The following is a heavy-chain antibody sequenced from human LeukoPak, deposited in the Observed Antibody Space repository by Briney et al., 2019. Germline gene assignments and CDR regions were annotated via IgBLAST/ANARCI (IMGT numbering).Heavy chain of an antibody. D-gene: IGHD3-10*01. CDR3: ARVFFTMVRGVKTYYFDC. J-gene: IGHJ4*02. CDR1: GFTFSSYS. V-gene: IGHV3-21*01. CDR2: ISSSSSYI. Sequence: GGSLRLSCAASGFTFSSYSMNWVRQAPGKGLEWVSSISSSSSYIYYADSVKGRFTISRDNAKNSLYLQMNSLRAEDTAVYYCARVFFTMVRGVKTYYFDCWGQGTLVTVSS.